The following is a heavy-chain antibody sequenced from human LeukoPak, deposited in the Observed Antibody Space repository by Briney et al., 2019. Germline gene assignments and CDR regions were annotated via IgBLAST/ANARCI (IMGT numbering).Heavy chain of an antibody. CDR3: AREQPYGDSSGLDY. D-gene: IGHD4-17*01. Sequence: RASVKVSCKASGGTFSSYAISWVRQAPEQGLEWMGGIIPIFGTANYAQKFQGRVTITTDESTSTAYMELSSLRSEDTAVYYCAREQPYGDSSGLDYWGQGTLVTVSS. V-gene: IGHV1-69*05. J-gene: IGHJ4*02. CDR1: GGTFSSYA. CDR2: IIPIFGTA.